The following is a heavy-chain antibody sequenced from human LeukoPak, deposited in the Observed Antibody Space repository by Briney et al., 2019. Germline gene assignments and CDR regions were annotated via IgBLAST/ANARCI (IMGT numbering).Heavy chain of an antibody. CDR3: ARGGSGWNYYYYYMDV. CDR1: GGSFSGYY. CDR2: INHSGST. D-gene: IGHD6-19*01. J-gene: IGHJ6*03. V-gene: IGHV4-34*01. Sequence: PSETLSLTCAVYGGSFSGYYWSWIRQPPGKGLEWIGEINHSGSTNYNPSLKSRVTISVDTSKNQFSLKLSSVTAADTAVYYCARGGSGWNYYYYYMDVWGKGTTVTISS.